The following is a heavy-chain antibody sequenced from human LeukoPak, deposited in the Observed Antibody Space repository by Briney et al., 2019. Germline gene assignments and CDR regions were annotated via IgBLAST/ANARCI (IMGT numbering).Heavy chain of an antibody. D-gene: IGHD6-19*01. J-gene: IGHJ3*02. CDR2: MSYDGSNK. V-gene: IGHV3-30-3*01. Sequence: PGRSLRLSCAASGFTFSRYAMHWVRQAPGKGLEWVAGMSYDGSNKYYADSVKGRFTISRDNSKNTLYLQMNSLRAEDTAVYYCARDPSIAVAGDDAFDIWGQGTMVTVSS. CDR1: GFTFSRYA. CDR3: ARDPSIAVAGDDAFDI.